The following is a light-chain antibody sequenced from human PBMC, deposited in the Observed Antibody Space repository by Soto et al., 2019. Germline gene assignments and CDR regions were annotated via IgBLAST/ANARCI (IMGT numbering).Light chain of an antibody. Sequence: DIQMTQSPSSLSASVGDRVTITCRASQSISSYLNWYQHKPGKATKLLIYAASSLHSGVPSRISSSGSGTGFNLAISRLQPEDVGTYYYQQRYRTPLVTFGEGTHLEIK. CDR2: AAS. CDR1: QSISSY. J-gene: IGKJ5*01. V-gene: IGKV1-39*01. CDR3: QQRYRTPLVT.